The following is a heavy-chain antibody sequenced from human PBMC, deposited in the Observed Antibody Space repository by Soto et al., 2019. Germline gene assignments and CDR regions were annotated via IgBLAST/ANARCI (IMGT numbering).Heavy chain of an antibody. J-gene: IGHJ4*02. CDR2: IIPMFDTP. D-gene: IGHD2-15*01. CDR1: GGTFSSDS. V-gene: IGHV1-69*13. Sequence: SVKVSCKASGGTFSSDSFSWVRQAPGQGLEWMGGIIPMFDTPIYAQKFQNRVTITADESTSTAYMQLSSLRSGDTAVYYCARSGGLDRDFNYWGQGSLVTVSS. CDR3: ARSGGLDRDFNY.